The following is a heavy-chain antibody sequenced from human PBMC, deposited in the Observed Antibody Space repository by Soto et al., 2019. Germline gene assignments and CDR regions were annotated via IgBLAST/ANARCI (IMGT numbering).Heavy chain of an antibody. CDR3: AKGAYSYGPLDS. D-gene: IGHD5-18*01. CDR2: ISASGGNT. Sequence: EVQLLDSGGALQQPGGSLRLSCEASGFTFKVYAMTWVRQAPGKELEWVSVISASGGNTYYAESVKGRFTMSRDNSKNMVYLQMNNLRVEDTALYSCAKGAYSYGPLDSWGQGTLVTVSS. J-gene: IGHJ4*02. V-gene: IGHV3-23*01. CDR1: GFTFKVYA.